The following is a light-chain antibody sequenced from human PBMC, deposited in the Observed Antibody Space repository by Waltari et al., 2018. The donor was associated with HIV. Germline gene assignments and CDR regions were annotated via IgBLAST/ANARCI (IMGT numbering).Light chain of an antibody. Sequence: EIVMTQSPATLSVSPGERATLSCRASQSVSGNLAWYQLKPGQAPRLFIYGASNRATGIPARFSGSGSGTEFTLTISSLQSEDFAVYFCHQYNNWPPYTFGQGTKLEIK. J-gene: IGKJ2*01. CDR1: QSVSGN. CDR3: HQYNNWPPYT. CDR2: GAS. V-gene: IGKV3-15*01.